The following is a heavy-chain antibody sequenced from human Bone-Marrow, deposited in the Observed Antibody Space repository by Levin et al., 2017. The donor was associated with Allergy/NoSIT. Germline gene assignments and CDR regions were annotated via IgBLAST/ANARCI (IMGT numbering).Heavy chain of an antibody. Sequence: PGGSLRLSCAASGFTFSDYYMNWIRQAPGKGLEWVSYVSSSGNTIDYAESVKGRFTISRDNAEKSLYLQMNSLRAEDTAVYYCARRLDSGYSRSWYSTNYYGIDVWGQGTTVTVSS. J-gene: IGHJ6*02. V-gene: IGHV3-11*01. D-gene: IGHD6-13*01. CDR2: VSSSGNTI. CDR1: GFTFSDYY. CDR3: ARRLDSGYSRSWYSTNYYGIDV.